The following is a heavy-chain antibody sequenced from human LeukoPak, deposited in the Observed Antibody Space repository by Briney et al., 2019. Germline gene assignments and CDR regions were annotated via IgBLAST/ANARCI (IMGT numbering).Heavy chain of an antibody. D-gene: IGHD4-17*01. CDR1: GFTFSSYR. V-gene: IGHV3-21*01. CDR3: ARDNHGDYDAFDI. Sequence: GGSLRLSCAASGFTFSSYRMIWVRQAPGKGLEWVSSISSSSTYIYYADSMKGRFTISRDNAKSSLYLQMYSLRAEDTAVYYCARDNHGDYDAFDIWGQGTMVTVSS. CDR2: ISSSSTYI. J-gene: IGHJ3*02.